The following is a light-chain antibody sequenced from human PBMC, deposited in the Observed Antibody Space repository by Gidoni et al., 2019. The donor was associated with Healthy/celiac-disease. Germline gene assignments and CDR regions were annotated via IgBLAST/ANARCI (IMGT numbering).Light chain of an antibody. CDR2: QDS. CDR3: QAWDSSTGVV. Sequence: SYELTQPPSVSVSPGQTASITCSGDKLGDKYACWYQQKPGQSPVLGIYQDSKRPSGSPERFSGSNSGNTATLTISGTQAMDEADYYCQAWDSSTGVVFGTGTKVTVL. CDR1: KLGDKY. V-gene: IGLV3-1*01. J-gene: IGLJ1*01.